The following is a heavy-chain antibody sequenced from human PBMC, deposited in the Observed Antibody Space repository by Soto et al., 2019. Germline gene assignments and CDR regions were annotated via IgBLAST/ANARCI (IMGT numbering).Heavy chain of an antibody. J-gene: IGHJ6*02. CDR2: IYHSGST. CDR1: CGSISSSNW. V-gene: IGHV4-4*02. CDR3: DRPKGHWLAGFYCYYGMVV. D-gene: IGHD5-12*01. Sequence: KASENLSLTCAVSCGSISSSNWWSWVRQPPGKGLEWTGEIYHSGSTNYNPSLKSRVTISVDKSKNQFSLKLSSVTAADTAVYYCDRPKGHWLAGFYCYYGMVVSCQ.